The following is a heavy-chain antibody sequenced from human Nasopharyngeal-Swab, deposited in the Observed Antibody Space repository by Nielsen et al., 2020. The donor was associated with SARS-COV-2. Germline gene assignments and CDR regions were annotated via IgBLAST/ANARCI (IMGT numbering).Heavy chain of an antibody. D-gene: IGHD6-6*01. V-gene: IGHV1-69*13. J-gene: IGHJ4*02. Sequence: SSVKVSCKASGCTFSSYAISWVRQAPGQGLEWMGGIIPIFGTANYAQKFQGRVTITADESTSTAYMELSSLRSEDTAVYYCARCLVLGAARYFDYWGQGTLVTVSS. CDR1: GCTFSSYA. CDR3: ARCLVLGAARYFDY. CDR2: IIPIFGTA.